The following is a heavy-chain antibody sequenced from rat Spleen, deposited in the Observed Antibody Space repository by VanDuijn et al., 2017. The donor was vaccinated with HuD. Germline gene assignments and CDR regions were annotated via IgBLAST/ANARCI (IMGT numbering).Heavy chain of an antibody. CDR3: ARSNGYGPFDY. D-gene: IGHD1-3*01. CDR2: IWGDGST. CDR1: GFSLISYA. V-gene: IGHV2-13*01. Sequence: QVQLKESGPGLVQSSQTLSLTCTVSGFSLISYAVNWIRQPPGKGLEWMGGIWGDGSTNYNSALESRLSISGDSSKSQIFLKMNSLQTEDTAMYFCARSNGYGPFDYWGPGTMVTVSS. J-gene: IGHJ1*01.